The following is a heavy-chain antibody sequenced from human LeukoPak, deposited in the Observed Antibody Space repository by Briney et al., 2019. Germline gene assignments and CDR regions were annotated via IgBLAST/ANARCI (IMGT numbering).Heavy chain of an antibody. D-gene: IGHD4-17*01. Sequence: ASVKVSCKASGGTFSSYAISWVRQAPGQGLEWMGGIIPIFGTANYAQKFQGRVTITADESTSTAYMELSSLRSEDTAVYYCGRDGPHDYGDSDYCGQGTMVTVSS. CDR2: IIPIFGTA. J-gene: IGHJ4*02. CDR1: GGTFSSYA. CDR3: GRDGPHDYGDSDY. V-gene: IGHV1-69*13.